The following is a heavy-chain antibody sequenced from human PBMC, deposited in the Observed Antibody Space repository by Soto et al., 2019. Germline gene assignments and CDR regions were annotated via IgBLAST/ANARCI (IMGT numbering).Heavy chain of an antibody. Sequence: QVQLVESGGGLVKPGGSLRLSWAALGFTFSDYYIGWIRKAPGKGLEWVSYISSSGSTIYYADSVKGRFTISRDNAKNSLYLQMNSLRAEDTAVYYCARDIRGKYGQWLVNVGFDPWGQGTLVTVSS. D-gene: IGHD6-19*01. V-gene: IGHV3-11*01. CDR3: ARDIRGKYGQWLVNVGFDP. CDR1: GFTFSDYY. J-gene: IGHJ5*02. CDR2: ISSSGSTI.